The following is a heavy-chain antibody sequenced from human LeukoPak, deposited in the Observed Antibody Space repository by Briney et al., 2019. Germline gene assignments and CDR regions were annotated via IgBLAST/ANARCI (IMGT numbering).Heavy chain of an antibody. D-gene: IGHD6-19*01. Sequence: GGSLRLSCAASGFTFNTYGMHWARQAPGKGLEWVAFIQYDGSIKYYGDSAKGRFTVSRDNSKNTLYLQMNSLRPDDTAVYYCAKDSGSGWYEAHFDPWGQGTLVTVSS. J-gene: IGHJ5*02. CDR2: IQYDGSIK. V-gene: IGHV3-30*02. CDR3: AKDSGSGWYEAHFDP. CDR1: GFTFNTYG.